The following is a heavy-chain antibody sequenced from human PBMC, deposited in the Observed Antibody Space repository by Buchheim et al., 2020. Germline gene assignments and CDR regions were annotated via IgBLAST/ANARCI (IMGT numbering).Heavy chain of an antibody. CDR3: ARDGWVWSGSYSYFDY. CDR2: ISYDGSNK. V-gene: IGHV3-30-3*01. D-gene: IGHD1-26*01. Sequence: QVQLVESGGGVVQPGRSLRLSCAASGFTFSSYAMHWVRQAPGKGLEWVAVISYDGSNKYYADSVEGRFTISRDNSKNTLYLQMNSLRAEDTAVYYCARDGWVWSGSYSYFDYWGQGTL. CDR1: GFTFSSYA. J-gene: IGHJ4*02.